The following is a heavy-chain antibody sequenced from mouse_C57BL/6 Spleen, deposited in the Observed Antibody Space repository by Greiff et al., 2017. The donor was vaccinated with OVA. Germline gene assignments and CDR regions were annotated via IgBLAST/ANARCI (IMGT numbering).Heavy chain of an antibody. V-gene: IGHV5-4*01. CDR3: ARDGALTYFDV. Sequence: EVQLVESGGGLVKPGGSLKLSCAASGFTFSSYAMSWVRQTPEKRLEWVATISDGGSYTYYPDNVQGRFTISRDNAKNNLYLQMSHLKSEDTAMYYCARDGALTYFDVWGTGTTVTVSS. D-gene: IGHD1-1*01. CDR1: GFTFSSYA. CDR2: ISDGGSYT. J-gene: IGHJ1*03.